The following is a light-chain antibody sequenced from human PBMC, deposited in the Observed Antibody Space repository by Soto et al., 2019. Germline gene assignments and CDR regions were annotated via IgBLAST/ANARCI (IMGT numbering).Light chain of an antibody. CDR2: DAS. Sequence: EIVLTQSPATLSLSPGERATLSCRASQSVSSYSAWYQQKPGQAPRLLIYDASNRATGIPARFSGSGSGTDFTLTISSLEPEDFAVYYCQQRSNWPAFGGGTKVEIK. V-gene: IGKV3-11*01. CDR1: QSVSSY. J-gene: IGKJ4*01. CDR3: QQRSNWPA.